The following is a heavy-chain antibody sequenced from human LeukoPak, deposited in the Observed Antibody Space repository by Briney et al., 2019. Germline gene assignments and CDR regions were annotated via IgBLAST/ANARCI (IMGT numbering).Heavy chain of an antibody. V-gene: IGHV3-23*01. CDR3: AKVAGVIVFNPPAD. J-gene: IGHJ4*02. Sequence: PGGSLRLSCAASGFTFSTYAMSWVRQAPGKGLEWVSGISGSGSSTNYADPVKGRFTISRDNSKNTLYLQMNSLRGDDTAIYYCAKVAGVIVFNPPADWGQGTLVTVSS. CDR1: GFTFSTYA. D-gene: IGHD3-22*01. CDR2: ISGSGSST.